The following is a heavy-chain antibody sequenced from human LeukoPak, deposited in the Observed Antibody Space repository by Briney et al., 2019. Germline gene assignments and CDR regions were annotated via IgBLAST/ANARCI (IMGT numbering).Heavy chain of an antibody. J-gene: IGHJ4*02. Sequence: GGSLRLSCAASGFTFSSYAMSWVRQAPGKGLEWVSAISGSGGSTYYADSVKGRFTISRDKSKNTLYLQMNSLRAEDTAVYYCARGYSRDIDYWGQGTLVTVSS. CDR2: ISGSGGST. CDR1: GFTFSSYA. CDR3: ARGYSRDIDY. V-gene: IGHV3-23*01. D-gene: IGHD6-13*01.